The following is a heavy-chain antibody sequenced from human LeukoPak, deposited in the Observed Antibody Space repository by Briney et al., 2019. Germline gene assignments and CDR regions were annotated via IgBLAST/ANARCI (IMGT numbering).Heavy chain of an antibody. Sequence: EASVKVSCKASGGTFSSYAISWVRQAPGQGLEWMGGIIPIFGTANYAQKFQGRVTITADKSTSTAYMELSSLRSEDTAVYYCASVYYDSSGYYYETEDAFDIWGQGTMVTVSS. J-gene: IGHJ3*02. V-gene: IGHV1-69*06. D-gene: IGHD3-22*01. CDR2: IIPIFGTA. CDR1: GGTFSSYA. CDR3: ASVYYDSSGYYYETEDAFDI.